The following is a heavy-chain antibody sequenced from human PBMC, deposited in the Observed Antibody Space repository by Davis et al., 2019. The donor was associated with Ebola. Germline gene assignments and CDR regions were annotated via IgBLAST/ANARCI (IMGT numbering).Heavy chain of an antibody. D-gene: IGHD3-16*02. J-gene: IGHJ3*02. Sequence: ASVKVSCKASGYIFTHYAMHWVRQAPGQRLEWMGWINAGNGNTKYSQKFQGRVTITRDTSASTAYMELSSLRSEDTAVYYCARDLIGITFGGVIAFDAFDIWGQGTMVTVSS. CDR2: INAGNGNT. CDR3: ARDLIGITFGGVIAFDAFDI. CDR1: GYIFTHYA. V-gene: IGHV1-3*01.